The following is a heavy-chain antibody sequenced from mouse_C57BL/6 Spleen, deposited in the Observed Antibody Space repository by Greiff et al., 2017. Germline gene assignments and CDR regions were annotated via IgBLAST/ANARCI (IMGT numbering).Heavy chain of an antibody. CDR2: IDPSDSDT. CDR1: GYTFTSYW. CDR3: AREGFPLDY. V-gene: IGHV1-52*01. J-gene: IGHJ2*01. Sequence: QVQLQQPGAELVRPGSSVKLSCKASGYTFTSYWMHWVKQRPIQGLEWIGNIDPSDSDTHYNQKFKDKATLTVDKSSSTAYMQLSSLTSEDSAVYYCAREGFPLDYWGQGTTLTVSS.